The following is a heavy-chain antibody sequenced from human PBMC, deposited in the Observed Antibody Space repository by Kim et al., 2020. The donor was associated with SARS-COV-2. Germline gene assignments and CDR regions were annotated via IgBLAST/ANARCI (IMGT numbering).Heavy chain of an antibody. J-gene: IGHJ5*02. CDR2: DGTEG. Sequence: DGTEGNYVDSAKGRFTISRDDAKNSLFLQMTSPGVEDTAVYYCAGRTGGSWGQGTLVTVSS. D-gene: IGHD7-27*01. CDR3: AGRTGGS. V-gene: IGHV3-7*01.